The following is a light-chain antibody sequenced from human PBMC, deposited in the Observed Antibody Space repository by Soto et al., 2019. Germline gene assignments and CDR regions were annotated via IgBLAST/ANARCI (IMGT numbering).Light chain of an antibody. J-gene: IGLJ3*02. CDR3: SSYTTSGTPV. CDR1: SSDVGGYNY. CDR2: EVS. V-gene: IGLV2-14*01. Sequence: QSALTQPASVSGSPGQSITISCTGTSSDVGGYNYLSWYQQHPGKAPRVMIYEVSNRPSGVSNRFSGSKSGNTASLTISGLQAEGEADYFCSSYTTSGTPVFGGGTKVTVL.